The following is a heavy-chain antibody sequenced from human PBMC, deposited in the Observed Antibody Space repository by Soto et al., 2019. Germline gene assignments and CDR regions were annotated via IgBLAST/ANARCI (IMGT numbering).Heavy chain of an antibody. J-gene: IGHJ5*02. D-gene: IGHD2-2*02. CDR3: ARQDVVLPPVIPEFDP. CDR1: CYTFTSYG. CDR2: ISAYNGKT. V-gene: IGHV1-18*04. Sequence: ASVKVSCKASCYTFTSYGISWVRQAHLQGLELMGRISAYNGKTNYAQKLQGRVTMTTDTSTSTAYMELRSLRSDDTAVYYCARQDVVLPPVIPEFDPWGQGNLVTVSS.